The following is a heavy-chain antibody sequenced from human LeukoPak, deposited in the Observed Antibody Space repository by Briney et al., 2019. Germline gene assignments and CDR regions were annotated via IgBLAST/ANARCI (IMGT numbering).Heavy chain of an antibody. CDR1: GFAFSTYW. Sequence: GGSLRLSCAASGFAFSTYWMTRVRQAPGKGLEWVANIKEDGSEKYYVDSVKGRFTISRDNAKNSLYLQITSLRADETAAYYCARGDRRFEYWGQGTLVTVSS. CDR2: IKEDGSEK. J-gene: IGHJ4*02. D-gene: IGHD2-21*01. V-gene: IGHV3-7*01. CDR3: ARGDRRFEY.